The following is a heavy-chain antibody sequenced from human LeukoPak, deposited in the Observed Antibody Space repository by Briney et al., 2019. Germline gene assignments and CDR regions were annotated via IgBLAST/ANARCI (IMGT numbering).Heavy chain of an antibody. Sequence: GGTLRLSCAASGFTFSNYGMNWVRQAPGKGLEWVSSISSSSSYIYYADSVKGRFTISRDNAKNSLYLQMNSLRAEDTAVYYCARDLSSGYYSYWGQGTLVTVSS. D-gene: IGHD3-22*01. CDR2: ISSSSSYI. V-gene: IGHV3-21*01. J-gene: IGHJ4*02. CDR1: GFTFSNYG. CDR3: ARDLSSGYYSY.